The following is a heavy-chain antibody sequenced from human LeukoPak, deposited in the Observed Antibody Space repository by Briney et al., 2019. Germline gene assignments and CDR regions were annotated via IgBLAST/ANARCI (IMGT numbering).Heavy chain of an antibody. Sequence: GGSLILSCAGSGFTFGSSALSWVRQAPGKGLEWVSTISAGGGSTYYADSVKGRFTISRDNAKNTLYLQMNSLRAEDTAIYYCARALGYWGQGTLVTV. J-gene: IGHJ4*02. V-gene: IGHV3-23*01. CDR2: ISAGGGST. CDR3: ARALGY. CDR1: GFTFGSSA.